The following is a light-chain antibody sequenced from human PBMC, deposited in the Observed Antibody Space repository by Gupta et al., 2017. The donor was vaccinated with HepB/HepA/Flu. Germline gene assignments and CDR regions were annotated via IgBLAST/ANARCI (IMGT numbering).Light chain of an antibody. CDR1: SSDVGAYNY. J-gene: IGLJ2*01. CDR2: EVN. Sequence: QSALTQPPSASGSPGQSVTISCTGTSSDVGAYNYVTWYQQHPGKAPQLMIYEVNKRPSGVPDRFSGSKSGNTASLTVSGLQAEDEADYYCSSYAGSNNLVFGGGTKLTVL. CDR3: SSYAGSNNLV. V-gene: IGLV2-8*01.